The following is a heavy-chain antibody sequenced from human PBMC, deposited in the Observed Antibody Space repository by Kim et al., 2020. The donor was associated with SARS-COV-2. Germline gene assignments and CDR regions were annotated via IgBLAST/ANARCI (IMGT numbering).Heavy chain of an antibody. D-gene: IGHD3-10*01. Sequence: GGSLRLSCAASGFTFSSYAMSWVRQAPGKGLEWVSAISGSGGSAYYADSVKGRFTISRDNSKNTVYLQMNSLRAEDTAVYYCAKSVWFGELLLLDYWGQGTLVTVSS. V-gene: IGHV3-23*01. CDR1: GFTFSSYA. J-gene: IGHJ4*02. CDR2: ISGSGGSA. CDR3: AKSVWFGELLLLDY.